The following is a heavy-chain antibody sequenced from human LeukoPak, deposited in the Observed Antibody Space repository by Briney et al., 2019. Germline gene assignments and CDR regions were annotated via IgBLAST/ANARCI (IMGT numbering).Heavy chain of an antibody. J-gene: IGHJ6*03. V-gene: IGHV1-69*13. CDR2: IIPIFGTA. CDR1: GGTFSSYA. Sequence: SVKVSCKASGGTFSSYAISWVRQAPGQGLEWMGGIIPIFGTANYAQKFQGRVTITADESTSTAYMELSSLRSEDTAVYYCARETLYCSSTSCVRGSYYYYYMDVWGKGTTVTVSS. CDR3: ARETLYCSSTSCVRGSYYYYYMDV. D-gene: IGHD2-2*01.